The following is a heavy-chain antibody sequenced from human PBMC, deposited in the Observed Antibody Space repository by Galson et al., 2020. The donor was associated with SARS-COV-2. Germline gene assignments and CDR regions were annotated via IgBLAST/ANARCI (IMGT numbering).Heavy chain of an antibody. J-gene: IGHJ4*02. CDR3: SRETLDFTSSFYDY. D-gene: IGHD3-3*02. Sequence: GGSLRLSCAASGFTFSNHAMHWVRQAPGKGLEWVAIISYDGSTKYNEDFERGRFAISRDNSKSTVFLQMKSLRPEDTAVYYCSRETLDFTSSFYDYWGQGTLVTVSS. CDR1: GFTFSNHA. V-gene: IGHV3-30*01. CDR2: ISYDGSTK.